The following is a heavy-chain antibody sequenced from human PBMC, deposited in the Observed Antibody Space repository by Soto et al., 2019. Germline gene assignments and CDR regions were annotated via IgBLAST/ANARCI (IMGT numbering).Heavy chain of an antibody. CDR2: IYYSGST. J-gene: IGHJ5*02. Sequence: QVQLQESGPGLVKPSETLSLTCTVSGGSISSYYWSWIRQPPGKGLEWIGYIYYSGSTNYNPSLKRRVTISVDTSKNQFSLKLSSVTAADTAVYYCARPSPAVRYNWFDPWGQGTLVTVSS. CDR3: ARPSPAVRYNWFDP. V-gene: IGHV4-59*01. CDR1: GGSISSYY. D-gene: IGHD2-2*01.